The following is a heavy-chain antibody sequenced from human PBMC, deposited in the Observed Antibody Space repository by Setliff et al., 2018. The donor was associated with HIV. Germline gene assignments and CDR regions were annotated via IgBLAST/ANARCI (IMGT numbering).Heavy chain of an antibody. J-gene: IGHJ3*02. D-gene: IGHD2-8*01. CDR1: GYTFTNSF. CDR2: INPSDGAT. Sequence: ASVKVSCQASGYTFTNSFMHWVRQAPGQGLEWMGIINPSDGATTYAQKFEDRVTMTTDESTSTAYMELSSLRSEDTAVYYCASQEWLPHMLSKGAFDIWGQGTMVTVSS. CDR3: ASQEWLPHMLSKGAFDI. V-gene: IGHV1-46*01.